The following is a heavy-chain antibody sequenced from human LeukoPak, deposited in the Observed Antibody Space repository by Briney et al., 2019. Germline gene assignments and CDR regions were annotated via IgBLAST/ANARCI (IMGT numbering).Heavy chain of an antibody. V-gene: IGHV3-30*02. Sequence: GGSLRLSCAASRFTFSSYGMHWVRQAPGKGLEWVAFIRYDGSNKYYADSVKGRFTISRDNSKNTLYLQMNSLRAEDTAVYYCARGLLRRYSSSWSDYYYYYMDVWGKGTTVTVSS. CDR1: RFTFSSYG. CDR2: IRYDGSNK. J-gene: IGHJ6*03. CDR3: ARGLLRRYSSSWSDYYYYYMDV. D-gene: IGHD6-13*01.